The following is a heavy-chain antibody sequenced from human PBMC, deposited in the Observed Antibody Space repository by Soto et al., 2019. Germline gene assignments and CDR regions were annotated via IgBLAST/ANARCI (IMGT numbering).Heavy chain of an antibody. CDR1: GYTFSNYG. CDR3: ARDIAFDI. J-gene: IGHJ3*02. V-gene: IGHV1-3*01. CDR2: INAGNGNR. Sequence: ASVKVSCKASGYTFSNYGISWVRQAPGQRLEWMGWINAGNGNRKYSQKFQGRVTITRDTSASTAYMELSSLRSEDTAVYYCARDIAFDIWGQGTMVTVSS.